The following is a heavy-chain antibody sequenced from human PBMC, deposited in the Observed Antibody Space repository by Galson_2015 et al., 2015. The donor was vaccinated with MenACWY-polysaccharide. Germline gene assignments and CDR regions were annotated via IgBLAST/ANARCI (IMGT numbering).Heavy chain of an antibody. V-gene: IGHV3-30*18. D-gene: IGHD4-23*01. Sequence: SLRLSCAASGFSFSGYGMHWVRQAPGKGLEWVAVISYDETNKYYTDSVRGRFTISRDNSKHTLYLQMNSLRAEDTAVYYCAKGGYGGYSHGFDLWGQGTMVTVSS. CDR3: AKGGYGGYSHGFDL. CDR2: ISYDETNK. J-gene: IGHJ3*01. CDR1: GFSFSGYG.